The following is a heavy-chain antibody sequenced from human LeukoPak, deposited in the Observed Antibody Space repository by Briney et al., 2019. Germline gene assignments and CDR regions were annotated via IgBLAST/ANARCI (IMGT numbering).Heavy chain of an antibody. CDR2: IYYSGST. Sequence: SETLSLTCTVSGGSISSGGYYWSWIRQHPGKGLEWIGYIYYSGSTYYNPSLKSRVTISVDTSKNQFSLKLSSVTAADTAVYYCARLLDLQVSGAAAGPYYFDYWGQGTLVTVSS. J-gene: IGHJ4*02. CDR3: ARLLDLQVSGAAAGPYYFDY. D-gene: IGHD6-13*01. CDR1: GGSISSGGYY. V-gene: IGHV4-31*03.